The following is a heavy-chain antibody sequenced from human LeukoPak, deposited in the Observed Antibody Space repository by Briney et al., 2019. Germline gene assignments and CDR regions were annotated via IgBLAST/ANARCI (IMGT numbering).Heavy chain of an antibody. Sequence: GESLKISCKASGYNFISYWIGWVRQMPGKGLEWMGIISLGDSDTRYSPSFQGQVTTSADKSISTAYLQWSSLKASDTAMYYCARRVGADFDYWGQGTLVTVSS. CDR2: ISLGDSDT. D-gene: IGHD1-26*01. CDR3: ARRVGADFDY. CDR1: GYNFISYW. V-gene: IGHV5-51*01. J-gene: IGHJ4*02.